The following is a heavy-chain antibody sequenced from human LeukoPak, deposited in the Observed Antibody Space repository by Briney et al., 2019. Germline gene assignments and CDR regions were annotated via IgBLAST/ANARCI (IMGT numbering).Heavy chain of an antibody. CDR3: ASAGIAAPDWFDP. CDR1: GYTFTSYG. J-gene: IGHJ5*02. D-gene: IGHD6-13*01. Sequence: ASVTVSCKASGYTFTSYGISWVRQAPGQGLEWMGWISAYNGNTNYAQKLQGRVTMTTDTSTSTVYMELRSLRSDDTAVYYCASAGIAAPDWFDPWGQGTLVTVSS. CDR2: ISAYNGNT. V-gene: IGHV1-18*01.